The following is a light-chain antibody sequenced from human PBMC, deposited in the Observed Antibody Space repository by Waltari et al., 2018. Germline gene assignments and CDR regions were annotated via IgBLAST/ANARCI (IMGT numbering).Light chain of an antibody. CDR3: QSYDSSLSGGV. CDR1: SSNIGAGYD. Sequence: QSVLTQPPSVSGAPGQRVTISCTGSSSNIGAGYDVPWYQQLPGTAPKLLIYGNSNRPSGVPDPFSGSKSGTSASLAITGLQAEDEADYYCQSYDSSLSGGVFGGGTKLTVL. J-gene: IGLJ2*01. V-gene: IGLV1-40*01. CDR2: GNS.